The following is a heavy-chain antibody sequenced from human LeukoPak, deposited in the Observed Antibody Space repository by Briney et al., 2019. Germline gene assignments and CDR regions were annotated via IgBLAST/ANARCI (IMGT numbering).Heavy chain of an antibody. CDR1: GFTFSSYS. V-gene: IGHV3-30*03. Sequence: GGSLRLSCAASGFTFSSYSMNWVRQAPGKGLEWVAVISYDGSNKYYADSVKGRFTISRDNSKNTLYLQMNSLRAEDTAVYYCARTYSSSWYPNDAFDIWGQGTMVTVSS. D-gene: IGHD6-13*01. CDR3: ARTYSSSWYPNDAFDI. CDR2: ISYDGSNK. J-gene: IGHJ3*02.